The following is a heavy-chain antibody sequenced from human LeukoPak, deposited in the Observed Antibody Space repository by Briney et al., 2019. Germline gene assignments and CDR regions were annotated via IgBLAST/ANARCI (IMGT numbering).Heavy chain of an antibody. V-gene: IGHV4-59*01. CDR2: IYYSGST. D-gene: IGHD6-13*01. J-gene: IGHJ6*03. CDR3: ARTTEAHSWRTRYYDYYMDV. CDR1: GGSISSYY. Sequence: SETLSLTCTVSGGSISSYYWSWIRQPPGKGLEWIGYIYYSGSTSYNPSLKSRVTISVDTSKNQFSLKLSSVTAADTAVYYCARTTEAHSWRTRYYDYYMDVWGKGTTVTVSS.